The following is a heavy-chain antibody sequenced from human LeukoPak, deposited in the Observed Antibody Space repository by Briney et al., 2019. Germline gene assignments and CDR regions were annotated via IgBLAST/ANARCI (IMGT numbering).Heavy chain of an antibody. CDR1: GGSISSYY. J-gene: IGHJ4*02. CDR3: ARATGLHLGELSYYFDY. CDR2: IYYSGST. D-gene: IGHD3-16*02. Sequence: PSETLSLTCTVSGGSISSYYWSWIRQPPGKGLEWIGYIYYSGSTNYKPSLKSRVTISVDTSKNQFSLKLSSVTTADTAVYFCARATGLHLGELSYYFDYWGQGTLVTVSS. V-gene: IGHV4-59*01.